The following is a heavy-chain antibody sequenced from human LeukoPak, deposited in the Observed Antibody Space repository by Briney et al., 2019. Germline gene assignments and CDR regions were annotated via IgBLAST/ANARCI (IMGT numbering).Heavy chain of an antibody. V-gene: IGHV4-59*13. J-gene: IGHJ3*01. CDR2: VFYSGNT. CDR1: GGSISSFY. Sequence: SGTLSLTCTVSGGSISSFYWNWIRQPPGKGLEWVGYVFYSGNTNYNPSLGSRVTISEDTSKNQFSLNLNSLTAADTAVYYCARGLPGRDAFDVWGQGTVVTVSS. CDR3: ARGLPGRDAFDV. D-gene: IGHD3-16*01.